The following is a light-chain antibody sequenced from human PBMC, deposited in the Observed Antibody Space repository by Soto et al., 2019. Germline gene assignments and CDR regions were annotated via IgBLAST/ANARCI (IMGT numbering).Light chain of an antibody. CDR1: QSVSSN. V-gene: IGKV3-15*01. Sequence: EIVLTQSPATLSVSPGERATLSCRASQSVSSNLAWYQQKPGQAPRLLIYGASTRATGIPARFSGSGSGTEFTLTISSLQSEDFAVYYCQQYNSWPQTFGQGTKLEIK. CDR2: GAS. J-gene: IGKJ2*01. CDR3: QQYNSWPQT.